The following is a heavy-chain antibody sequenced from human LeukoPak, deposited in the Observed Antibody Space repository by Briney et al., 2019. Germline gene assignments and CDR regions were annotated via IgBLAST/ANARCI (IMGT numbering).Heavy chain of an antibody. CDR2: IYYSGST. D-gene: IGHD3-22*01. J-gene: IGHJ4*02. V-gene: IGHV4-59*01. Sequence: SETLSLTCTVSGGSIRSYYWSWIRQPPGKGLEWIGYIYYSGSTNYNPSLKSRVTISVETSKNQFSLKLSSVTAADTAVYYCARSSESYDSSGYYSYYFNYWGQGTLVTVSS. CDR3: ARSSESYDSSGYYSYYFNY. CDR1: GGSIRSYY.